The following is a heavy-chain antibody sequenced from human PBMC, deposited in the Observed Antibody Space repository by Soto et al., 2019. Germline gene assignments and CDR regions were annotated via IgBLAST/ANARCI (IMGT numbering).Heavy chain of an antibody. CDR1: GFTFSSYG. CDR2: IWYDGSNK. D-gene: IGHD2-2*01. V-gene: IGHV3-33*01. CDR3: ARDTYCSSTSCPDYYYYYYMDV. Sequence: QVQVVESGGGVVQPGRSLRLSCAASGFTFSSYGMHWVRQAPGKGLEWVAVIWYDGSNKYYADSVKGRFTISRDNSKNTLYLQMNSLRAEDTAVYYCARDTYCSSTSCPDYYYYYYMDVWGKGTTVTVSS. J-gene: IGHJ6*03.